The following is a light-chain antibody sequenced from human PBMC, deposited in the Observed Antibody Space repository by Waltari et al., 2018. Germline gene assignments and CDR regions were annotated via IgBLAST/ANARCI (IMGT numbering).Light chain of an antibody. CDR3: QHGYGTPYS. CDR2: KAS. Sequence: DIQMTQSPSSLSASVGDSVTISCRASDNVNNFLNWYQQKPGTAPKLLIYKASTLQSGVPSRFSGSGSGTDYTFTISSLQSEDVATYFCQHGYGTPYSFGQGTKVEIK. CDR1: DNVNNF. J-gene: IGKJ2*03. V-gene: IGKV1-39*01.